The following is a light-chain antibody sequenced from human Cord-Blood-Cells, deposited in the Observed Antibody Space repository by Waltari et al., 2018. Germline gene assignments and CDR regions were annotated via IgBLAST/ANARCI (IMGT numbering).Light chain of an antibody. CDR1: SGHSSYP. CDR3: QTWGTGIQV. J-gene: IGLJ2*01. Sequence: QLVLTQSPSASASLGASVKLTCTLSSGHSSYPIAWHHQQPEKGPRYLMKLNSDGSHSKGDGIPDRFSGSSSGAERYLTISSLQSEDEADYYCQTWGTGIQVFGGGTKLTVL. V-gene: IGLV4-69*01. CDR2: LNSDGSH.